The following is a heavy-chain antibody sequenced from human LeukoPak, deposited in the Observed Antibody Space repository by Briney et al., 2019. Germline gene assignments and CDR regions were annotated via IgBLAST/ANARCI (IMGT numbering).Heavy chain of an antibody. CDR3: ARDQYDTWSRRGNFDS. CDR2: IKLDGSEK. J-gene: IGHJ4*02. CDR1: GFTVSSNY. D-gene: IGHD3-3*01. Sequence: GGSLRLSCAASGFTVSSNYMNWVRQAPGKGLEWVANIKLDGSEKNYVDSVKGRFTISRDSTKNSLYLQMNSLRVEDTAVFYCARDQYDTWSRRGNFDSWGQGTLVIVSS. V-gene: IGHV3-7*03.